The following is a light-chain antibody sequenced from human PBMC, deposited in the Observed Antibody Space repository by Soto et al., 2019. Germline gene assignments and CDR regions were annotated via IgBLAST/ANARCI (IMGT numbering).Light chain of an antibody. CDR1: HSVSSSY. J-gene: IGKJ2*01. CDR2: GAS. Sequence: EIVLTQSPGTLSLSPGERATLSCRASHSVSSSYLAWYQQKPGQAPSLLIYGASSRATGIPDRFSGSGPGTDFTLTISRLEPEDFAVYYCQQYGSSPPYTFGQGTKLEIK. CDR3: QQYGSSPPYT. V-gene: IGKV3-20*01.